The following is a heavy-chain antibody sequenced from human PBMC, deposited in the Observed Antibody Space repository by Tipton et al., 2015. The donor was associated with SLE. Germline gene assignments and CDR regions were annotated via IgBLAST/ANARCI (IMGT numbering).Heavy chain of an antibody. CDR2: VFYGGRY. V-gene: IGHV4-39*07. CDR3: TRGGRGDGANPFDP. J-gene: IGHJ5*02. D-gene: IGHD4/OR15-4a*01. CDR1: NGSITSLYDY. Sequence: LRLSCTVSNGSITSLYDYWGWVRQPPGKGLEWLGSVFYGGRYYYNASLRSRVTISADTSKNQFSLKLTSVTVADTAVYYCTRGGRGDGANPFDPWGQGTLVTVSS.